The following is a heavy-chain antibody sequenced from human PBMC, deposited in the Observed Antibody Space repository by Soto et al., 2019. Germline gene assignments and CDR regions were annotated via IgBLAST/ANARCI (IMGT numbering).Heavy chain of an antibody. D-gene: IGHD5-12*01. CDR3: AKRYSGYDDAFDI. CDR2: IFYSGST. Sequence: SETLSLTCTVSGDSISNYYWSWIRQPPGKGLEWIAYIFYSGSTNYNPPLKSRVTISVDTSKNQFSLRLSSVTAADTAVYYRAKRYSGYDDAFDIWGQGTMVTVSS. CDR1: GDSISNYY. V-gene: IGHV4-59*08. J-gene: IGHJ3*02.